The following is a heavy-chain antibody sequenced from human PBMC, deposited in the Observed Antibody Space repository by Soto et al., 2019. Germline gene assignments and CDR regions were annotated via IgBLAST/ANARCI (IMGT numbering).Heavy chain of an antibody. D-gene: IGHD5-18*01. J-gene: IGHJ4*02. CDR1: GCSVSSGSYY. Sequence: PSETLSLTCTVSGCSVSSGSYYWSWIRQPPGKGLEWIGYIYYSGSTNYNPSLKSRVTISVDTSKNQFSLKLSSVTAADTAVYYCARSGYSYGPNPLLYWGQGTLVTVSS. CDR3: ARSGYSYGPNPLLY. V-gene: IGHV4-61*01. CDR2: IYYSGST.